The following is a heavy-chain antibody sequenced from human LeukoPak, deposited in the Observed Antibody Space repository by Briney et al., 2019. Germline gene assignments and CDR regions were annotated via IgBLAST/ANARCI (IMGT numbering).Heavy chain of an antibody. V-gene: IGHV3-21*01. CDR3: ARDRDAVDTAMVNDY. CDR2: ISSSSSYI. D-gene: IGHD5-18*01. CDR1: GFTFSSYS. J-gene: IGHJ4*02. Sequence: GGSLRLPCAASGFTFSSYSMNWVRQAPGKGLEWVSSISSSSSYIYYADSVKGRFTISRDNAKNSLYLQMNSLRAEDTAVYYCARDRDAVDTAMVNDYWGQGTLVTVSS.